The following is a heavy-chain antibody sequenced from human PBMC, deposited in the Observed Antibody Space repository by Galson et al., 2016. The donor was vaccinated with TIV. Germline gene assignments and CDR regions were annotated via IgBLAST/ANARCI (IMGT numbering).Heavy chain of an antibody. V-gene: IGHV5-10-1*01. J-gene: IGHJ5*02. CDR1: GYSFTRYW. D-gene: IGHD3-10*01. CDR2: IDPSDSYT. Sequence: QSGAEVKNPGESLRISCKGSGYSFTRYWINWVRQMPGKGLEWIGRIDPSDSYTNYSPSFQGHVTISVDKSVDTAYLQWSSLKASDTAIYYCARGVSSGSAWLAPWGQGTLVSVSS. CDR3: ARGVSSGSAWLAP.